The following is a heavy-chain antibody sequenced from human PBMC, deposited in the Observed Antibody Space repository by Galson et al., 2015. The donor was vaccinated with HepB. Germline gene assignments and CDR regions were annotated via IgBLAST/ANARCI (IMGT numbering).Heavy chain of an antibody. CDR3: ASYYDSSGYYFPDYYYYGMDV. CDR1: GFTFSSYA. J-gene: IGHJ6*02. CDR2: ISYDGSNK. Sequence: SLRLSCAASGFTFSSYAMHWVRQAPGKGLEWVAVISYDGSNKYYADSVKGRFTISRDNSKNTLYLQMNSLRAEDTAVYYCASYYDSSGYYFPDYYYYGMDVWGQGTTDTVSS. D-gene: IGHD3-22*01. V-gene: IGHV3-30-3*01.